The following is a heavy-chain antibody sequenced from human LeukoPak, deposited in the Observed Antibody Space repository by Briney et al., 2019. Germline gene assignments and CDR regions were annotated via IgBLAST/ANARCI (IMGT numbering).Heavy chain of an antibody. CDR2: ISDDGHGKVQ. J-gene: IGHJ4*02. V-gene: IGHV3-30*04. CDR3: ARDHWGRITTGGYFDY. Sequence: PGRSLRLSCAASGFTFSSYTMHWVRQTPGKGLEWVAVISDDGHGKVQYYADSVKGRFTISRDSSKNTLYLQMNSLRPEDTAVYFRARDHWGRITTGGYFDYWGQGTLVTVSS. D-gene: IGHD6-13*01. CDR1: GFTFSSYT.